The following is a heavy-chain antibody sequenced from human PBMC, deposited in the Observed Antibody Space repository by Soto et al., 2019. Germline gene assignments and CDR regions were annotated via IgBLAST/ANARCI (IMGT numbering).Heavy chain of an antibody. V-gene: IGHV1-69*01. CDR1: GGTFSSYA. CDR2: IIPIFGTA. J-gene: IGHJ3*02. D-gene: IGHD2-15*01. CDR3: ARGGAHCSGGSCYDAFDI. Sequence: QVQLVQSGAEVKKPGSSVKVSCKASGGTFSSYAISWVRQAPGQGLEWMGGIIPIFGTANYAQKFQGRVTITADESTSTAYMELSSLRSEDTAVYYCARGGAHCSGGSCYDAFDIWGQGTMVTVSS.